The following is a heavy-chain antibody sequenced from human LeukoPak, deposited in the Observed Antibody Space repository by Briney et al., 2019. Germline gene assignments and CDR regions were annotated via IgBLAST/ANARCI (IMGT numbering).Heavy chain of an antibody. CDR2: IRYDGSNK. D-gene: IGHD1-26*01. V-gene: IGHV3-30*02. CDR3: AKGRGWEASYYYYYMDV. CDR1: GFTFSSYG. J-gene: IGHJ6*03. Sequence: GGSLRLSCAASGFTFSSYGMHWVRQAPGKGLEWVAFIRYDGSNKYYTDSVKGRFTISRDKSKNTLYLQMNSLRAEDTAVYYCAKGRGWEASYYYYYMDVWGKGATVTISS.